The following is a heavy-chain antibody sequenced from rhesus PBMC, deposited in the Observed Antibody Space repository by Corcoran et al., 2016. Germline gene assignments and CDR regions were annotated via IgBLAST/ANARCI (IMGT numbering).Heavy chain of an antibody. V-gene: IGHV4-80*01. CDR1: GGSFSSYW. CDR2: INGNSERT. J-gene: IGHJ5-1*01. Sequence: QVQLQGSGPGLVKPSETLSLTCAVSGGSFSSYWWSWIRQSPGKGLEWIGQINGNSERTNYHPSLKRRVTFSQAAAKNQCLLRLSSVTAADTAVYYCARSFLNRFDVWGPGVLVTVSS. CDR3: ARSFLNRFDV.